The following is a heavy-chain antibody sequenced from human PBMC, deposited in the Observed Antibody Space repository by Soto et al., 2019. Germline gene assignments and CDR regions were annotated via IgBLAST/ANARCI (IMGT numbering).Heavy chain of an antibody. CDR3: STRAYDTNGYYRFDP. J-gene: IGHJ5*01. D-gene: IGHD3-22*01. V-gene: IGHV4-34*01. Sequence: PSDTLALTCAVCRESFSSHAWTGIRQNPGKGLEWIGDINHSGRVNYSPSLKSRVTISLDTSKNQFSLTLSAVTAADTAMYYCSTRAYDTNGYYRFDPWGQGTLVTVSS. CDR1: RESFSSHA. CDR2: INHSGRV.